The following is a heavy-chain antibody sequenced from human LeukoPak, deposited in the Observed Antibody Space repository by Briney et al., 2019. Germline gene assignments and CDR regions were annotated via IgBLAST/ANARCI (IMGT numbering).Heavy chain of an antibody. CDR3: AREGRWAAAGTINWFDP. D-gene: IGHD6-13*01. J-gene: IGHJ5*02. CDR1: GGSISSYY. Sequence: SETLSLTCTVSGGSISSYYWSWIRQPAGKGLEWIGRIYTSGSTNYNPSLKSRVTMSVDTSKNRFSLKLSSVTAADTAVYYCAREGRWAAAGTINWFDPWGQGTLVTVSS. V-gene: IGHV4-4*07. CDR2: IYTSGST.